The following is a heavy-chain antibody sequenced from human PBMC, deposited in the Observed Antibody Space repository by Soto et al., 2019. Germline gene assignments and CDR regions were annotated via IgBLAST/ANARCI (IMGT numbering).Heavy chain of an antibody. D-gene: IGHD3-10*01. CDR3: IGSFPF. J-gene: IGHJ4*02. V-gene: IGHV3-49*03. Sequence: GGSLRLSGTATGFPFGNFLLSCFRQAPGKGMEWVGFIRSQPYGGTAEYAASVRGRFTISRDDSKGIAYLQMNSLQTEDSGVYYCIGSFPFWGQGT. CDR2: IRSQPYGGTA. CDR1: GFPFGNFL.